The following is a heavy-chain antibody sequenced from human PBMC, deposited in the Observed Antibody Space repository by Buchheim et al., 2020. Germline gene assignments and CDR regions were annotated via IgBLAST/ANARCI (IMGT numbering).Heavy chain of an antibody. J-gene: IGHJ4*02. D-gene: IGHD3-22*01. CDR1: GGSISSSNW. CDR2: IYHSGST. Sequence: QVQLQESGPGLVKPSGTLSLTCAVSGGSISSSNWWSWVRQPPGKGLEWIGEIYHSGSTNYNPSLKSRVTISVDKSKNQFSPKLSSVTAAVTAVYYCASYSHVPYYYDSSGYLFDYWGQGTL. CDR3: ASYSHVPYYYDSSGYLFDY. V-gene: IGHV4-4*02.